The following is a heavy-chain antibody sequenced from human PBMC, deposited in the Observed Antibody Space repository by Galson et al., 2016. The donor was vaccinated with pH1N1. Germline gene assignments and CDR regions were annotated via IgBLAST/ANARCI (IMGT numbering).Heavy chain of an antibody. CDR2: INPDSGGT. CDR1: GYIFTGKF. V-gene: IGHV1-2*06. D-gene: IGHD6-13*01. CDR3: ARAAGPSYYYGLGV. J-gene: IGHJ6*02. Sequence: SVKVSCKATGYIFTGKFIHWVRQAPGQGLEWMGRINPDSGGTKFAQRFQDRVTLTRDTSMRTAYIELSGLRYDDTAIYYCARAAGPSYYYGLGVWGQGTTVIVSS.